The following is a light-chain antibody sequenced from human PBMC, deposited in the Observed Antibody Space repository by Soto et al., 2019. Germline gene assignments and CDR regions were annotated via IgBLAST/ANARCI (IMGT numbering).Light chain of an antibody. CDR3: GTWDSSLSAYV. V-gene: IGLV1-51*02. CDR2: ENN. Sequence: QSVLTQPPSVSAAPGQKVTISCSGSSSNIGNNYVSWYQQLPGTAPKLLIYENNKRPSGTPDRFSGSKSGTSATLGITGLQTGDEADYYCGTWDSSLSAYVFGTGTKVNVL. J-gene: IGLJ1*01. CDR1: SSNIGNNY.